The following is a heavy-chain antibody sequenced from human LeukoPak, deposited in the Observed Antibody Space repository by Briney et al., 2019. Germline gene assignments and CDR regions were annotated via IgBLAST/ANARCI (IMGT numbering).Heavy chain of an antibody. CDR1: GGSISSSSYY. J-gene: IGHJ5*02. Sequence: SETLSLTCTVSGGSISSSSYYWGWIRQPPGEGLEWIGSIYYSGSTYYNPSLKSRVTISVDTSKNQFSLKLSSVTAADTAVYYCARDRRGFDPWGQGTLVTVSS. CDR3: ARDRRGFDP. CDR2: IYYSGST. V-gene: IGHV4-39*02.